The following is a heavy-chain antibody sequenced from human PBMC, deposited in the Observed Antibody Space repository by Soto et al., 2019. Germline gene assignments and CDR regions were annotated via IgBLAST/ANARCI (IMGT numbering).Heavy chain of an antibody. V-gene: IGHV2-5*02. J-gene: IGHJ6*02. CDR3: AYLPCSGGSCYWFSFSGMDV. CDR1: GFSLSTSGVG. Sequence: QITLKESGPTLVKPTQTLTLTCTFSGFSLSTSGVGVAWIRQPPGKALEWLALLYWDDDKRYRPSLESRLTSTKDTSKNQVVLTMTNMASVDTATYYCAYLPCSGGSCYWFSFSGMDVWGQGTTVTVSS. CDR2: LYWDDDK. D-gene: IGHD2-15*01.